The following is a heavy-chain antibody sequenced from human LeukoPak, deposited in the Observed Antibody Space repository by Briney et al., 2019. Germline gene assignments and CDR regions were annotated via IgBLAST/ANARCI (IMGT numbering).Heavy chain of an antibody. V-gene: IGHV4-59*01. CDR2: IYYSGST. J-gene: IGHJ4*02. D-gene: IGHD5-18*01. Sequence: SETLSLTCTVSGGSISTYYWSWIRQPPGKGLEWIGYIYYSGSTNYNPSLKSRVTISVDTSKNQFSLKLNSVTAADTAVYYRSRGLGYSYGFYYFDYWGQGTLVTVSS. CDR1: GGSISTYY. CDR3: SRGLGYSYGFYYFDY.